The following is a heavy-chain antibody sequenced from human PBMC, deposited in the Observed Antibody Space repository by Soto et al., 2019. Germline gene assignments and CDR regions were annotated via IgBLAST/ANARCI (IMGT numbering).Heavy chain of an antibody. Sequence: QVQLVESGGGVVQPGRSLRLSCAASGFTFSSYAMHWVRQAPGKGLEWVAVISYDGSNKYYADSVKGRFTISRDNSKNTLYLQMNSLRAEDTAVYYCARDFPAYCGGDCYNDYWGQGTLVTVSS. D-gene: IGHD2-21*02. V-gene: IGHV3-30-3*01. CDR2: ISYDGSNK. CDR1: GFTFSSYA. CDR3: ARDFPAYCGGDCYNDY. J-gene: IGHJ4*02.